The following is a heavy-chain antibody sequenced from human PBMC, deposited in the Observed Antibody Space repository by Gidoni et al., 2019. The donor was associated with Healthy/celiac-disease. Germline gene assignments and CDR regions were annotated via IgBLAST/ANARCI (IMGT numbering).Heavy chain of an antibody. Sequence: EVQLLESGGGLVQPGGSLRLSCAASGFTFSSYAMSWVRQAPGKGLEWVSAISGSGGSTYYADSVKGRFTISRDNSKNTLYLQMNSLRAEDTAVYCVMVRGVTSDDYYYGMDVWGQGTTVTVSS. D-gene: IGHD3-10*01. CDR3: MVRGVTSDDYYYGMDV. CDR1: GFTFSSYA. CDR2: ISGSGGST. J-gene: IGHJ6*02. V-gene: IGHV3-23*01.